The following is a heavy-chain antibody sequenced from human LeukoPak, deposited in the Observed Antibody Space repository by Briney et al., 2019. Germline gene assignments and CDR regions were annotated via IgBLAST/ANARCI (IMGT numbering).Heavy chain of an antibody. J-gene: IGHJ5*02. Sequence: ASVKVSCKASGYTFTSYDINWVRQATGQGLEWMGWMNPNSGNTGYAQKFQGRVTMTRNTSISTAYMELSSLRSEDTAVYYCARGLDSSGYYSTYNWFDPWGQGTLVTASS. CDR3: ARGLDSSGYYSTYNWFDP. CDR1: GYTFTSYD. V-gene: IGHV1-8*01. CDR2: MNPNSGNT. D-gene: IGHD3-22*01.